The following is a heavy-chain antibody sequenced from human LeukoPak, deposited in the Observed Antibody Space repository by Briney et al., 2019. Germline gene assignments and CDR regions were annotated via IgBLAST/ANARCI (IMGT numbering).Heavy chain of an antibody. V-gene: IGHV3-48*03. Sequence: GESLKISCAASGFTFSSYEMNWVRQAPGKGLEWVSYISSSGSTIYYADSVKGRFTISRDNAKNSLYLQMNSLRAEDTAVYYCARDHFGYSSGWNDYWGQGTLVTVSS. CDR3: ARDHFGYSSGWNDY. D-gene: IGHD6-19*01. J-gene: IGHJ4*02. CDR1: GFTFSSYE. CDR2: ISSSGSTI.